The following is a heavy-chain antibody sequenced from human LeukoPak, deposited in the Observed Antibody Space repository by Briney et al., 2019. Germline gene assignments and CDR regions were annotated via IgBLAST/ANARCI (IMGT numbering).Heavy chain of an antibody. CDR1: GGSISSGSHY. J-gene: IGHJ4*02. CDR2: FDYRGRT. V-gene: IGHV4-39*01. Sequence: PSETLSLTCTVSGGSISSGSHYWAWIPPPPGQELDWIGSFDYRGRTYYSPSLKSRVTISVDTYKNQLSLKLTSVTAADTAVYYCASKPLAASIAAVDHWGQGTLVTVSS. CDR3: ASKPLAASIAAVDH. D-gene: IGHD6-13*01.